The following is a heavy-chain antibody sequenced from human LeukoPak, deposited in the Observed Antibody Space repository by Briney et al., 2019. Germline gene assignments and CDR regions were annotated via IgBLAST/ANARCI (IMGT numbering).Heavy chain of an antibody. Sequence: KPSQTLSLTCTVSGGSISSGGYYWSWIRQPPGKGLEWIGYIYYSGSTYYNPSLKSRVTISVDTSENQLSLRLSSVTAADTAVYYCARAKYYYGSGSPYYFDYWGQGTLVTVSS. CDR1: GGSISSGGYY. J-gene: IGHJ4*02. CDR2: IYYSGST. CDR3: ARAKYYYGSGSPYYFDY. D-gene: IGHD3-10*01. V-gene: IGHV4-30-2*02.